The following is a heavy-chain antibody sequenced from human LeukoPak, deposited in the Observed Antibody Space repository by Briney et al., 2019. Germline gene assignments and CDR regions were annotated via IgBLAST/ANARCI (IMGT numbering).Heavy chain of an antibody. J-gene: IGHJ3*02. CDR3: ATSDRTMIDAYDI. CDR2: IYHSGST. CDR1: GYSISSGHY. Sequence: SETLSLTCTVSGYSISSGHYWGWIRQPPGKGLEWIGSIYHSGSTYYNPSLKSRVTISIDTSKNHFSLKLSSVTAADTAVYYCATSDRTMIDAYDIWGQGTMVTVSS. D-gene: IGHD3-22*01. V-gene: IGHV4-38-2*02.